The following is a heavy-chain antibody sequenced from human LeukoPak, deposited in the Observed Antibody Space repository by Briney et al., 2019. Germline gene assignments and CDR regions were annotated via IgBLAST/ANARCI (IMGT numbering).Heavy chain of an antibody. CDR3: AKGGGAAFYYYMDV. Sequence: GGSLRLSCAASGFTFTSYAMSWVRQAPGKGLEWVSAISGSDGSTFYADSVKGRFIVSRDNFKNTLYLQMNSLRAEDTAVYYCAKGGGAAFYYYMDVWGKGTTVTVSS. J-gene: IGHJ6*03. D-gene: IGHD1-26*01. V-gene: IGHV3-23*01. CDR2: ISGSDGST. CDR1: GFTFTSYA.